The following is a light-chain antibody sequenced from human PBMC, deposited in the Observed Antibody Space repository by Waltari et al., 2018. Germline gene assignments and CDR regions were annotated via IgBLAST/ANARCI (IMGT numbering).Light chain of an antibody. Sequence: HSALTQPASVSGSPGQSITISCTGTSRDIGSYNYVSLYQQHPGKAPKLIIFDVNNRPSGVSSRFSGSKSGNTASLTISGLQAEDEADFYCCSFTSTSSWVFGGGTKLTVL. CDR3: CSFTSTSSWV. CDR1: SRDIGSYNY. J-gene: IGLJ3*02. CDR2: DVN. V-gene: IGLV2-14*03.